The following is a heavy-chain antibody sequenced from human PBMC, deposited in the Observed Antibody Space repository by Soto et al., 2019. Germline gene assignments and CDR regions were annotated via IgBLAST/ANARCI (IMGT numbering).Heavy chain of an antibody. CDR1: GGTFSSYT. CDR2: IIPILGIA. CDR3: ARRPCDSNYYMDV. Sequence: QVQLVQSGAEVKKPGSSVKVSCKASGGTFSSYTISWVRQAPGQGLEWMGRIIPILGIANYAQKFQGRVTITADKSTSTAYMELSTLRSEDTAVYYCARRPCDSNYYMDVWGKGTTVTVSS. J-gene: IGHJ6*03. D-gene: IGHD4-4*01. V-gene: IGHV1-69*02.